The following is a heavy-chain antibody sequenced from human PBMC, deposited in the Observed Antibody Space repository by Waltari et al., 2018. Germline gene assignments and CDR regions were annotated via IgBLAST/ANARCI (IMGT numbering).Heavy chain of an antibody. CDR1: GFTFSDHY. CDR2: TRNKANSYTT. J-gene: IGHJ5*02. CDR3: ARVGGYSGWFDP. V-gene: IGHV3-72*01. Sequence: EVQLVESGGGLVQPGGSLRLSCAASGFTFSDHYMDWVRQAHGKGLEWVGRTRNKANSYTTEYVASVKGRFTISRDDAKNSLYLQMNSLKTEDTAVYYCARVGGYSGWFDPWGQGTLVTVSS. D-gene: IGHD2-15*01.